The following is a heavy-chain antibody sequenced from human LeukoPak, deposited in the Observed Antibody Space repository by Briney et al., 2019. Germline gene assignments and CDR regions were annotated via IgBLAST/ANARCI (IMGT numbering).Heavy chain of an antibody. J-gene: IGHJ4*02. Sequence: SETLSLTCTVSGGSISSSYYWGWIRQPPGKGLDWIGSIYYGESTYYNPSLRSRVTTSVDTSKNQFSLKLTSVTAADTAVYYCARHGNHYYGSGGFDYWGQGTLVTVSS. CDR1: GGSISSSYY. V-gene: IGHV4-39*01. D-gene: IGHD3-10*01. CDR2: IYYGEST. CDR3: ARHGNHYYGSGGFDY.